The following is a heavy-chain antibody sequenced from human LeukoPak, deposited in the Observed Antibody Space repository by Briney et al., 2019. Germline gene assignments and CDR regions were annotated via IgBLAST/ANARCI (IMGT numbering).Heavy chain of an antibody. CDR2: IFGSGGSA. CDR3: GKTTTGYSSGRNPAWPVDY. J-gene: IGHJ4*02. CDR1: GFTFSSYA. V-gene: IGHV3-23*01. Sequence: GGSLRLSCTVSGFTFSSYAMYWVRQAPGKGLEWASGIFGSGGSAHYADSVKGRFTISRDNSQNTVYLQMNSLRAEDTAVYYCGKTTTGYSSGRNPAWPVDYWGQGTLVTVSS. D-gene: IGHD6-19*01.